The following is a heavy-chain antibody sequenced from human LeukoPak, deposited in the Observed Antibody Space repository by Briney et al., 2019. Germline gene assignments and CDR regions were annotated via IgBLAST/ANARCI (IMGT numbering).Heavy chain of an antibody. CDR2: IYYSGST. D-gene: IGHD6-19*01. J-gene: IGHJ6*03. CDR1: GGSISGYY. V-gene: IGHV4-59*01. Sequence: SETLSLTCTVSGGSISGYYWSWIRQPPGKGLECIGYIYYSGSTNYNPSLKSRVTISLDTSKNQFSLKLSSVTAADTAVYYCARAGIAVAGQRYYMDVWGKGTRSPSP. CDR3: ARAGIAVAGQRYYMDV.